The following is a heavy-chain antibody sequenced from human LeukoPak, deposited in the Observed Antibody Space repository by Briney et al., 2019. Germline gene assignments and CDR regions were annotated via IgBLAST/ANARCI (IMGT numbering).Heavy chain of an antibody. V-gene: IGHV3-23*01. J-gene: IGHJ5*02. Sequence: GSLRLSCAAFGFTFSSFAMGWVRQAPGKGLEGVSAFSGSGGSTYYADSVKGRFTISRDNPKNTLYLQMNSLRAEDTAVYYCAKMARYCSGGSCYFIAHNWFDPWGQGTLVTVSS. CDR2: FSGSGGST. D-gene: IGHD2-15*01. CDR1: GFTFSSFA. CDR3: AKMARYCSGGSCYFIAHNWFDP.